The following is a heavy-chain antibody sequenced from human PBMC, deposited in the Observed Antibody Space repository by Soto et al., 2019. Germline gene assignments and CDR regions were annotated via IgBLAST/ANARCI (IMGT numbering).Heavy chain of an antibody. CDR2: IYYSGST. D-gene: IGHD6-13*01. CDR3: ARRGAAAGTPDYYYHGMDV. J-gene: IGHJ6*02. CDR1: GGSISSSSYY. V-gene: IGHV4-39*01. Sequence: SETLSLTCTVSGGSISSSSYYWGWIRQPPGKGLEWIGSIYYSGSTYYNPSLKSRVTISVDTSKNQFSLKLSSVTAADTAVYYCARRGAAAGTPDYYYHGMDVWGQGTTVTVSS.